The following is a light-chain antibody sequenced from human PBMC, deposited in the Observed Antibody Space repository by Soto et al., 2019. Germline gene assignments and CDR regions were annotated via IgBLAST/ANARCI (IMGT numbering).Light chain of an antibody. CDR1: SSDVGNYNL. CDR2: EGG. Sequence: QSALTQPASVSGSPGQSITISCTGTSSDVGNYNLVSWYQQYPGKAPKLMIYEGGKRPSGVSNRFSGSKSGNTASLTISGLQAEDEADYYCCSFALRSTLIFGGGTKPTVL. CDR3: CSFALRSTLI. J-gene: IGLJ2*01. V-gene: IGLV2-23*01.